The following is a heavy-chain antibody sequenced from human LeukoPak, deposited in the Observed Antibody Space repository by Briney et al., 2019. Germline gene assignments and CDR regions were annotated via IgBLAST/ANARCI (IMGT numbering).Heavy chain of an antibody. Sequence: PSETLSLTCGVYGGSSSGHYWSWIRQSPGKGLEWIGEINHSGSINYNPSLKSRVTISLDTSKNQFSLRLTSVTAADTALYYCARGYLFYYDNSGNRRVYFDYWGQGTLVTVSS. CDR1: GGSSSGHY. J-gene: IGHJ4*02. V-gene: IGHV4-34*01. D-gene: IGHD3-22*01. CDR2: INHSGSI. CDR3: ARGYLFYYDNSGNRRVYFDY.